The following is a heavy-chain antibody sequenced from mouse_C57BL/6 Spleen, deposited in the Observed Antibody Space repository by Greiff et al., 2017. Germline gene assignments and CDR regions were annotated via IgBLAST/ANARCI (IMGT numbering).Heavy chain of an antibody. Sequence: VQLQQSGAELARPGASVKLSCKASGYTFTSYGISWVKQRTGQGLEWIGEIYPRSGNTYYNEKFKGKATLTADKSSSTAYMELRSLTSEDSAVXFCATITTVVGRYYFDYWGQGTTLTVSS. V-gene: IGHV1-81*01. J-gene: IGHJ2*01. CDR1: GYTFTSYG. CDR3: ATITTVVGRYYFDY. D-gene: IGHD1-1*01. CDR2: IYPRSGNT.